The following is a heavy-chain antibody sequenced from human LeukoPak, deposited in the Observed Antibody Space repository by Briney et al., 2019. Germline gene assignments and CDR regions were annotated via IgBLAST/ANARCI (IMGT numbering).Heavy chain of an antibody. Sequence: GGSLRLSCAASGFTFDDYGMSWVRQAPGKGLEWVSGINWNGGSTGYADSVKGRFTISRDNAKNSLYLQMNSLRAEDTALYYCARVGGYGDTYYYYYMDVWGKGTTVTVSS. CDR3: ARVGGYGDTYYYYYMDV. CDR1: GFTFDDYG. V-gene: IGHV3-20*04. CDR2: INWNGGST. D-gene: IGHD4-17*01. J-gene: IGHJ6*03.